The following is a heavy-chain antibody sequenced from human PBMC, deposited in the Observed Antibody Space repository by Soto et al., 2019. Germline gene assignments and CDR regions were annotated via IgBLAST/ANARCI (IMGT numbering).Heavy chain of an antibody. Sequence: ASVKVSCKASAGTFPHYALSWVRQAPGQGLEWMGGIIPVLATTTYAQKFQGRASISADESTSTAYIELSSLNSDDTAVYYCACNWGNSLRNWLDPRRQGTLVTVSS. CDR2: IIPVLATT. CDR1: AGTFPHYA. J-gene: IGHJ5*02. CDR3: ACNWGNSLRNWLDP. V-gene: IGHV1-69*13. D-gene: IGHD7-27*01.